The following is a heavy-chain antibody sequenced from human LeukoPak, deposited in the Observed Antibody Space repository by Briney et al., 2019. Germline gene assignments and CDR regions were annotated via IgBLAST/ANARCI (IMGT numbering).Heavy chain of an antibody. CDR3: AREDMSVAGLFDH. D-gene: IGHD6-19*01. V-gene: IGHV3-43D*03. CDR2: ITWDSTNI. CDR1: GFNFENYA. J-gene: IGHJ4*02. Sequence: GGSLRLSCAASGFNFENYAMHWVRQPPGRGLEWVSLITWDSTNIYYGDSMQGRFTVSRDNSKKSLYLQMNSLRPEDTALYYCAREDMSVAGLFDHWGQGTLVTVS.